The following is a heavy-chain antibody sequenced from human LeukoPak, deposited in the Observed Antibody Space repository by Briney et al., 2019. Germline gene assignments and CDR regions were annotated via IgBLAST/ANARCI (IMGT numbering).Heavy chain of an antibody. J-gene: IGHJ4*02. CDR2: IWYDGSNE. CDR1: GFTFSNYG. Sequence: GGSLRLSCAASGFTFSNYGMQWVRQAPGKGLEWVAVIWYDGSNEDCADSVKGRFTISRDNSKNTLYLQMNSLRAEDTAVYYCARTMMTATVDYWGQGTLVTVSS. D-gene: IGHD3-22*01. V-gene: IGHV3-33*01. CDR3: ARTMMTATVDY.